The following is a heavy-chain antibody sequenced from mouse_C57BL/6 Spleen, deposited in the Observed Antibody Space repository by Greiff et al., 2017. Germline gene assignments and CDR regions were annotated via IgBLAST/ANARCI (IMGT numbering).Heavy chain of an antibody. J-gene: IGHJ3*01. CDR3: ARSGDGYGFAY. V-gene: IGHV1-64*01. Sequence: VQLQQPGAELVKPGASVKLSCKASGYTFTSYWMHWVKQRPGQGLEWIGMIHPNSGSTNYNEKFKSKATLTVDKSSSTAYMQLSSLTSEDSAVYYCARSGDGYGFAYWGQGTLVTVSA. CDR1: GYTFTSYW. D-gene: IGHD2-2*01. CDR2: IHPNSGST.